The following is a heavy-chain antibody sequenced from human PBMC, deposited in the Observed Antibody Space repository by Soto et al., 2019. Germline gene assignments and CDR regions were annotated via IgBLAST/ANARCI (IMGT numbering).Heavy chain of an antibody. Sequence: PVGSLRLSCAASGFTFSGYWMSWVRQAPGKGPEWVARIRADGGVTDYVDSVRGRFTISRDNAKNLLFLQLNSLRDEDTAIYYCARAYSWGQGTLVTVSS. CDR1: GFTFSGYW. V-gene: IGHV3-7*01. CDR3: ARAYS. CDR2: IRADGGVT. D-gene: IGHD2-21*01. J-gene: IGHJ5*02.